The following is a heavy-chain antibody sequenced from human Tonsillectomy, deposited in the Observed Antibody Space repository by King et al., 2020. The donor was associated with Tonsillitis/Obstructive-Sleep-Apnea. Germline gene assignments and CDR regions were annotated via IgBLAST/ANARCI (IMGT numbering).Heavy chain of an antibody. CDR3: ARDSRSVVDNWYFDL. CDR1: GYSFTNHW. D-gene: IGHD3-22*01. CDR2: IYPDDSDS. V-gene: IGHV5-51*03. Sequence: EVQLVESGAEVKKPGESLKISCQGYGYSFTNHWIGWVRQMPGKGLEWMGIIYPDDSDSRYSPSFQGQVTFSADKSINTVYLQWGSLKTSDTAIYFCARDSRSVVDNWYFDLWGRGTLVTVSS. J-gene: IGHJ2*01.